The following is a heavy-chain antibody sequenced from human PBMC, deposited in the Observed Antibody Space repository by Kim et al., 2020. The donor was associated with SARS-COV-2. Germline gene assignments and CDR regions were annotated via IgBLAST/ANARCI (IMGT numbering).Heavy chain of an antibody. V-gene: IGHV4-59*01. Sequence: SRVTISVDTSKNQFSLKLSSVTAADTAVYYCARRPQYYDSSGPLRGAFDIWGQGTMVTVSS. CDR3: ARRPQYYDSSGPLRGAFDI. J-gene: IGHJ3*02. D-gene: IGHD3-22*01.